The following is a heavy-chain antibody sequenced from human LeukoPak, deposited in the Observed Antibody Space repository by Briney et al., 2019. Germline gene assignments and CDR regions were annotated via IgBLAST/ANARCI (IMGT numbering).Heavy chain of an antibody. D-gene: IGHD3-22*01. CDR1: GSSFNSDDQY. V-gene: IGHV4-31*03. Sequence: SQTLSLTCTMSGSSFNSDDQYWNWIRQSQGKGLEWIGSIHPSGMLYNNPSLESRVTMSRYTSKNQFSLNLNSVTAADTAVYFCSRGLDSRKLGYWGQGILVTVSS. J-gene: IGHJ4*02. CDR3: SRGLDSRKLGY. CDR2: IHPSGML.